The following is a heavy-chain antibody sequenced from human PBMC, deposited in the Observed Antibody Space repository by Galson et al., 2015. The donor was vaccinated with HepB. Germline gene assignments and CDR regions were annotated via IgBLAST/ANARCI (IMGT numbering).Heavy chain of an antibody. Sequence: SLRLSCAASGFTFGDYAMSWFRQAPGKGLEWVGFIRSKAYGGTTEYAASVKGRFTISRDDSKSIAYLQMNSLKTEDTAVYYCTRDAAYCGGDCYSGGNWFDPWGQGTLVTVSS. CDR2: IRSKAYGGTT. CDR1: GFTFGDYA. J-gene: IGHJ5*02. V-gene: IGHV3-49*03. D-gene: IGHD2-21*02. CDR3: TRDAAYCGGDCYSGGNWFDP.